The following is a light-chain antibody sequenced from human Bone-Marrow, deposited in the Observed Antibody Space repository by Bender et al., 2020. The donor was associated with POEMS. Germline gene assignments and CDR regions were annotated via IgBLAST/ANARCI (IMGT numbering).Light chain of an antibody. CDR2: EVI. CDR1: SIDGPYNTH. CDR3: SSSTGGSSLI. Sequence: QSALTQPRSVSGSPRQSVTISCTGTSIDGPYNTHISWYQQPPGTAPKLIIYEVIDRPSGVPGRFSGSKSGNTASLTIAGLQPEDEAFYYCSSSTGGSSLIFGGGTQVTVL. J-gene: IGLJ2*01. V-gene: IGLV2-18*02.